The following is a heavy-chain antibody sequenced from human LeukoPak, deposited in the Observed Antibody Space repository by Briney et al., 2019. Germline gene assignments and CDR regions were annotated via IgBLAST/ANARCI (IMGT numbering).Heavy chain of an antibody. D-gene: IGHD3-10*01. CDR3: ARDRESYGSGDY. V-gene: IGHV1-69*04. Sequence: GASVKVSCKASGGTVSSYAISWVRQAPGQGLEWMGRIIPILGIANYAQKFQGRVTITADKSTSTAYMELSSLRSEDTAVYYCARDRESYGSGDYWGQGTLVTVSS. J-gene: IGHJ4*02. CDR1: GGTVSSYA. CDR2: IIPILGIA.